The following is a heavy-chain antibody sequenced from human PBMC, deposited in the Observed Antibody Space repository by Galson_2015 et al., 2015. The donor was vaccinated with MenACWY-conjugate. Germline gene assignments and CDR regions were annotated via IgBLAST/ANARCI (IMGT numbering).Heavy chain of an antibody. D-gene: IGHD6-13*01. Sequence: DGSDEYYVDSVKGRFTMSRENAKNSVYLQLNNLRAEDTAVYYCARDRRAAGAFRANWYFNLWGRGTLVTVSS. J-gene: IGHJ2*01. CDR3: ARDRRAAGAFRANWYFNL. CDR2: DGSDE. V-gene: IGHV3-7*03.